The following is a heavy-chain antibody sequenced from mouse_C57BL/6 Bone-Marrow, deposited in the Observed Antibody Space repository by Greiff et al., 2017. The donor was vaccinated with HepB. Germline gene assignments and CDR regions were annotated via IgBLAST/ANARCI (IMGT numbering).Heavy chain of an antibody. J-gene: IGHJ1*03. CDR1: GYSITSGYD. V-gene: IGHV3-1*01. CDR2: ISYSGST. Sequence: QLKQSGPGMVKPSQSLSLTCTVTGYSITSGYDWHWIRHFPGNKLEWMGYISYSGSTNYNPSLKSRISITHDTSKNHFFLKLNSVTTEDTATYYCAREGAAHWYFDVWGTGTTVTVSS. D-gene: IGHD3-1*01. CDR3: AREGAAHWYFDV.